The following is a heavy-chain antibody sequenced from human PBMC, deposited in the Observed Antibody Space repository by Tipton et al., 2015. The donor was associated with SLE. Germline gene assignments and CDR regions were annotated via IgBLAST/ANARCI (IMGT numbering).Heavy chain of an antibody. Sequence: VQLVQSGGGLVQPGGSLRLSCAASGFTVSSNYMSWVRQAPGKGLEWVSVIYSGGSTYYADSVKGRFTISRDNSKNTLFLQMNSLRAEDTAVYYCARVAWSPAYYYGMDVWGQGTTVTVSS. CDR1: GFTVSSNY. D-gene: IGHD3-3*01. V-gene: IGHV3-66*02. CDR3: ARVAWSPAYYYGMDV. J-gene: IGHJ6*02. CDR2: IYSGGST.